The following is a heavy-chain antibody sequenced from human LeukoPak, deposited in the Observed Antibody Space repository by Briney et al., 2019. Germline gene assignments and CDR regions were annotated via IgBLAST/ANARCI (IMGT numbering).Heavy chain of an antibody. D-gene: IGHD1-14*01. V-gene: IGHV4-30-4*08. J-gene: IGHJ3*02. CDR2: IYYSGST. Sequence: SETLSLTCTVSGGSISSGDYYWSWIRQPPGKGLEWIRYIYYSGSTYYNPSLKSRVTISVDTSKNQFSLKLSSVTAADTAVYYCARLPVWDAFDIWGQGTMVTVSS. CDR1: GGSISSGDYY. CDR3: ARLPVWDAFDI.